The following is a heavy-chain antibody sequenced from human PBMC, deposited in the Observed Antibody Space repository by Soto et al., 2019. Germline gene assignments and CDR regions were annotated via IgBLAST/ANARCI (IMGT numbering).Heavy chain of an antibody. CDR1: GGSVSSGNYY. CDR3: ARVERGTATTVVDAFDI. J-gene: IGHJ3*02. D-gene: IGHD1-1*01. V-gene: IGHV4-61*01. CDR2: IYYDGST. Sequence: PSETLSLTCTVSGGSVSSGNYYWSWIRQPPGKGLEWIGNIYYDGSTYYSPSLKSRVTMSADTSKNQFSLKLNSVTAADTAVYYCARVERGTATTVVDAFDIWGPGTMVTVSS.